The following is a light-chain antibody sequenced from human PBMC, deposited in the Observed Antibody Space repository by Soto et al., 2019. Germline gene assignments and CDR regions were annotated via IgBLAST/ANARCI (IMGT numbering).Light chain of an antibody. CDR3: QQYGSSRT. CDR2: GAS. V-gene: IGKV3-20*01. CDR1: QSVSSSD. J-gene: IGKJ1*01. Sequence: EIVLTQSPGTLSLSPGERATLSCRASQSVSSSDLAWYQQKPGQAPRLLIYGASIRATGIPDRFSGSGSGIDFTLTITRLEPEDFAVYYCQQYGSSRTFGQGTKVEIK.